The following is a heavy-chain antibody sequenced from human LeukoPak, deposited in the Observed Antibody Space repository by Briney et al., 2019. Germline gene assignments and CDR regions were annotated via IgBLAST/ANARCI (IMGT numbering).Heavy chain of an antibody. J-gene: IGHJ4*02. D-gene: IGHD6-19*01. V-gene: IGHV3-30*18. CDR3: ANWGASRDWSIDY. CDR2: ISYDGSNK. CDR1: GLTFSSYG. Sequence: PGGSLRLSCAASGLTFSSYGMHWVRQAPGKGLEWVAVISYDGSNKYYADSVKGRFTISRDSSKNTLYLQMNSLRAEDTAVYYCANWGASRDWSIDYWGQGTLVTVSS.